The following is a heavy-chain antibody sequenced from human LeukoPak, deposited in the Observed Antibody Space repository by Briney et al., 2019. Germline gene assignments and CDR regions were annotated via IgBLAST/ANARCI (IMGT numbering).Heavy chain of an antibody. CDR2: IYTSGST. J-gene: IGHJ5*02. CDR3: ARAYSSSWYFNWFDP. D-gene: IGHD6-13*01. Sequence: SETLSLTCNVSGGSISSGSYYWSWIRQPAGRGLEWIGRIYTSGSTNYNPSPKSRVTISVDTSKNQFSLKLSSVTAADTAVYYCARAYSSSWYFNWFDPWGQGTLVTVSS. CDR1: GGSISSGSYY. V-gene: IGHV4-61*02.